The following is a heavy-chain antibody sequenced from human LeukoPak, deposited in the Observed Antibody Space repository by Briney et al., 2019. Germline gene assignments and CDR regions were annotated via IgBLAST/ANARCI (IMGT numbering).Heavy chain of an antibody. CDR3: AREVYYYDSSGYYYFDY. CDR1: GFTFSSYA. Sequence: PGGSLRLSCAASGFTFSSYAMHWVRQAPGKGLEWVAVISYDGGDKYYADSVKGRFTISRDNSKNTLYLQMNSLRAEDTAVYYCAREVYYYDSSGYYYFDYWGQGTLVTVSS. J-gene: IGHJ4*02. V-gene: IGHV3-30*04. D-gene: IGHD3-22*01. CDR2: ISYDGGDK.